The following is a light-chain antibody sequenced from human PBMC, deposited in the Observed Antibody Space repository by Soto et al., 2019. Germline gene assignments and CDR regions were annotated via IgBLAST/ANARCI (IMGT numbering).Light chain of an antibody. CDR3: KQGTLWPWT. V-gene: IGKV2-30*01. Sequence: DVVMTQSPLSLTVTLGQPASISCSSSQILVDRDGKTYFNWYQWRPGQPPRRLIYKISYLDSGVPDRFSGSGSGTYFTLHISRLEAEDVGFYYCKQGTLWPWTFGQGTKVEIK. J-gene: IGKJ1*01. CDR2: KIS. CDR1: QILVDRDGKTY.